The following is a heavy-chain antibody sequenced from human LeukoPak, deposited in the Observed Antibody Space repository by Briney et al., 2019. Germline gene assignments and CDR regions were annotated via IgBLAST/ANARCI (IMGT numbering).Heavy chain of an antibody. CDR1: GFTFSHFG. D-gene: IGHD4-11*01. V-gene: IGHV3-33*06. CDR3: AKDGQRGFDYSNCLEH. J-gene: IGHJ4*02. CDR2: IWSDATNQ. Sequence: PGGSLRLSCEASGFTFSHFGMHWVRQAPGKGLEWVAVIWSDATNQYYGDSVKGRFTISRDNFKKTVSLQMDSLRAEDTAVYYCAKDGQRGFDYSNCLEHWGQGSLVTVSS.